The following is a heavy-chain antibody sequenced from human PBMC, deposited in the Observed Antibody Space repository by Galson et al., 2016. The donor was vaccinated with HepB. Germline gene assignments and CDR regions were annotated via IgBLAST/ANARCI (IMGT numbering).Heavy chain of an antibody. CDR2: IYPGGSDT. V-gene: IGHV5-51*01. Sequence: QSGAEVKKPGESLKISCKVSGDSFTKYWIGWVRQLPGKGLEWMGSIYPGGSDTRFSPSFQGQVTVSVDTSIDTAFLEWNHVKASDSAIYYCARQGRYSNPLCRIDSWGQGTQVTVSS. CDR1: GDSFTKYW. J-gene: IGHJ4*02. D-gene: IGHD4-11*01. CDR3: ARQGRYSNPLCRIDS.